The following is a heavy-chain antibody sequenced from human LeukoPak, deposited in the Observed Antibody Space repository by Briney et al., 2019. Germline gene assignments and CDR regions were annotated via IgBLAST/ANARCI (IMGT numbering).Heavy chain of an antibody. CDR1: GYTFTDYY. J-gene: IGHJ4*02. CDR2: IKCNSGGT. V-gene: IGHV1-2*02. Sequence: GASVKVSCKASGYTFTDYYMHWVRQAPGQGLEWMGWIKCNSGGTKYAQNSQGRVTMTRDTSISTAYMELSGLKSDDTAVYYCAGANWAAGVTFDNWGQGTLVTVSS. CDR3: AGANWAAGVTFDN. D-gene: IGHD7-27*01.